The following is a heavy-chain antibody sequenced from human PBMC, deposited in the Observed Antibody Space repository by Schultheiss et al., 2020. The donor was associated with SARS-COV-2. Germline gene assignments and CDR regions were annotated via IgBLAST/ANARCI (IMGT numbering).Heavy chain of an antibody. D-gene: IGHD3-3*01. CDR3: ARDQGHRFLVNWFDP. V-gene: IGHV1-69*13. J-gene: IGHJ5*02. CDR1: GYTFTSYA. CDR2: IIPIFGTA. Sequence: SVKVSCKASGYTFTSYAISWVRQAPGQGLEWMGGIIPIFGTANYAQKFQGRVTITADESTSTAYMELSRLRSDDTAVYYCARDQGHRFLVNWFDPWGQGTLVTVSS.